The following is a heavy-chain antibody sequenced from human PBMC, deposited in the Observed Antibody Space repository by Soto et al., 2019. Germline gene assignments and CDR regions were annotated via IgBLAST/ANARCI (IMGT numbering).Heavy chain of an antibody. CDR3: ARDSSVYYFFAQ. CDR2: INPSGGIT. CDR1: GYTFTNYY. J-gene: IGHJ4*02. D-gene: IGHD3-22*01. Sequence: SVKVSCKPSGYTFTNYYIHWVRQAPGQGLEWMGIINPSGGITSYPQKFQGRVTMTRDTSTSTVYMELSSLRSDDTAVYYCARDSSVYYFFAQWGQGNPVTV. V-gene: IGHV1-46*01.